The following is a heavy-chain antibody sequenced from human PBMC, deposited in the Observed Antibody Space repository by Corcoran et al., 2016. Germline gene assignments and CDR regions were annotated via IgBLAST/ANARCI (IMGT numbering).Heavy chain of an antibody. V-gene: IGHV1-46*01. CDR2: INPSGGST. CDR3: ARVEQRLDPPFDY. Sequence: QVQLVQSGAEVKKPGASVKVSCKASGYTFTSYYMHWVRQAPGQGLEWMGIINPSGGSTSYAQKFQGRVTMTRDTSTSTVYMELSSVRSEDPAVEYCARVEQRLDPPFDYWGQGTLVTVSS. J-gene: IGHJ4*02. D-gene: IGHD6-25*01. CDR1: GYTFTSYY.